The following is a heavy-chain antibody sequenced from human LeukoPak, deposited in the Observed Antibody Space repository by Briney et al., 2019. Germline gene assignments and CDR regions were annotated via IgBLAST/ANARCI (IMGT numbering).Heavy chain of an antibody. CDR2: IYYSGST. V-gene: IGHV4-39*01. CDR1: GGSISGSSYY. Sequence: SETLSLTCTVSGGSISGSSYYWGWIRQPPGKGLEWIGSIYYSGSTYYNPSLKSRVTISVDTSKNQFSLKLSSVTAADTAVYYCASSDPNSGSYPFDYWGQGTLVTVSS. J-gene: IGHJ4*02. D-gene: IGHD1-26*01. CDR3: ASSDPNSGSYPFDY.